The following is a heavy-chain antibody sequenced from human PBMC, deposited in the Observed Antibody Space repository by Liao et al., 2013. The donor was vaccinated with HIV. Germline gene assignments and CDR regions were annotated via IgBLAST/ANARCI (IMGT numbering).Heavy chain of an antibody. CDR3: ARDYREYCSSTSCYGRAYFQQ. Sequence: QVQLQESGPGLVKPSETLSLTCTVSGGGISSYYWSWIRQPAGKGLEWIGRIYTSGSTNYNPSLKSRVTMSVDTSKNQFSLKLSSVTAADTAVYYCARDYREYCSSTSCYGRAYFQQWGQGDPGHRLL. CDR2: IYTSGST. CDR1: GGGISSYY. J-gene: IGHJ1*01. V-gene: IGHV4-4*07. D-gene: IGHD2-2*01.